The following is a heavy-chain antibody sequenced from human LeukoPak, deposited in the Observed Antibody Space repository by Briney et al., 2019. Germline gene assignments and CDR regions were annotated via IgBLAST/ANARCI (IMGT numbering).Heavy chain of an antibody. CDR3: GRFSRAPDY. D-gene: IGHD2-2*01. CDR2: ISGSSSDT. CDR1: GFTFSDYY. Sequence: GGSLRLSCAASGFTFSDYYMNWIRQAPGKGLEYISYISGSSSDTNYADSVKGRFTISGDNAKKSLYLQMNSLSAEDTAVYYCGRFSRAPDYWGQGTLVTVSS. J-gene: IGHJ4*02. V-gene: IGHV3-11*06.